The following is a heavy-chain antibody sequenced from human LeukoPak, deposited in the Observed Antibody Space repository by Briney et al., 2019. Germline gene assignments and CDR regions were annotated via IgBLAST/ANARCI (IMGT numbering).Heavy chain of an antibody. Sequence: SETLSLTCTVSGGSISSYYWSWIRQPPGKGLEWIGYIYYSGSTNYNPSLKSRVTISVDTSKNQFSLKLSSVTAADTAVYYCARVELRRELLPDYWGQGTLVTVSS. J-gene: IGHJ4*02. CDR3: ARVELRRELLPDY. CDR1: GGSISSYY. CDR2: IYYSGST. D-gene: IGHD1-26*01. V-gene: IGHV4-59*01.